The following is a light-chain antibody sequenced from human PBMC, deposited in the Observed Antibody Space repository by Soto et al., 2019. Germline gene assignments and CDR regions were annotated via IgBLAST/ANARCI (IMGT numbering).Light chain of an antibody. Sequence: DMEMTQSPSSLSASVGDRVTITCRASQSISNYLNWYQHKPGKGPKLLIYAASSLQSGVPTRFSCSGSGTDFTLTINSLQPEEFATYYCPQSYGTPLTFGGGTKIEIK. V-gene: IGKV1-39*01. CDR1: QSISNY. J-gene: IGKJ4*01. CDR2: AAS. CDR3: PQSYGTPLT.